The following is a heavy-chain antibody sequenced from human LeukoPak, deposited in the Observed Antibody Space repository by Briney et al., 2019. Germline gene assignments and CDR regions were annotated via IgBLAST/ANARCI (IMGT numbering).Heavy chain of an antibody. J-gene: IGHJ4*02. CDR3: ARCGPAGTIEAPFDY. V-gene: IGHV4-39*01. D-gene: IGHD1-7*01. CDR2: IYYSGST. Sequence: SETLSLTCTVSGGSISSSSYYWGWIRQPPGKGLEWIGSIYYSGSTYYNPSLKSRVTISVDTSKNQFSLKLSSVTAADTAVYYCARCGPAGTIEAPFDYWGQGTLVTVSS. CDR1: GGSISSSSYY.